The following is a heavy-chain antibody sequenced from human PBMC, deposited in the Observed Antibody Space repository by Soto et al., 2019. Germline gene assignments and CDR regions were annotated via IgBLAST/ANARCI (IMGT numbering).Heavy chain of an antibody. CDR3: AKPPGSSSTYYYYRGV. CDR2: ISESGGST. J-gene: IGHJ6*03. D-gene: IGHD6-6*01. CDR1: GFTFSSYA. Sequence: EEELLESGGGLVQPGGSLRLSCAASGFTFSSYAMSWVRQAPGKGLEWVSGISESGGSTYYADSVRGPFTIARDNSKNTLYLNRNSMRAEDTALYYCAKPPGSSSTYYYYRGVWGKGTTVTATS. V-gene: IGHV3-23*01.